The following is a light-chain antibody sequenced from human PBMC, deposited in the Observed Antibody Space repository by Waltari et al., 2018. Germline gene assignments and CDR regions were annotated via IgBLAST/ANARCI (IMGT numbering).Light chain of an antibody. V-gene: IGLV1-51*01. CDR2: DNN. CDR3: GTRDSTLNGVV. Sequence: QSVLTQPPSVSAAPGQRVTISCSGSTSNIGDNYVYWYQQLPGSAPKLLIYDNNERPSGIPDRFSGSKSGTSATLDIAGLQTADEADYYCGTRDSTLNGVVFGGGTKLTVL. J-gene: IGLJ3*02. CDR1: TSNIGDNY.